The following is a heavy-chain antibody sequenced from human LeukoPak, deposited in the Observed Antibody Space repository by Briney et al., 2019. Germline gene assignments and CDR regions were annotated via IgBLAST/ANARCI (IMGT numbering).Heavy chain of an antibody. Sequence: PSETLSLTCTVSGGSMSSYYWSWIRQPPGKGLEWIGYIYYSGSTNYNPSLKSRVTISVDTSKNQFSLKLSSVTAADTAVYYCARGAAPGIRSRFDPWGQGTLVTVSS. V-gene: IGHV4-59*08. CDR3: ARGAAPGIRSRFDP. D-gene: IGHD6-13*01. CDR1: GGSMSSYY. J-gene: IGHJ5*02. CDR2: IYYSGST.